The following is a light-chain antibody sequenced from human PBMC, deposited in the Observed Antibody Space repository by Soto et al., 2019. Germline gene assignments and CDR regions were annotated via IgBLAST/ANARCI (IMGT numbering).Light chain of an antibody. CDR1: QRISTN. V-gene: IGKV3-15*01. CDR2: SSS. Sequence: DIEMTQSPPILSVSPGEGATLSCPASQRISTNLAWYQHIPGQAPRLLIVSSSRRPTDVPARFSGSGSGTDFTLTISSLQSEDSAFYYCQQYNNLPPAFGQGTKVDI. J-gene: IGKJ1*01. CDR3: QQYNNLPPA.